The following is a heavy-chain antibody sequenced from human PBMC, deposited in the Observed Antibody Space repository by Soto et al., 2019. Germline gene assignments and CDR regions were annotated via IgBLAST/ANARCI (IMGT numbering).Heavy chain of an antibody. V-gene: IGHV3-74*01. Sequence: EVQLVESGGGLVQPGESLRLSCAASGFTFSDYWIHWVRQAPGKGLVWVSRIKFDGSSANYADSVKGRFTISRDNAKDTVYLEMNSLGAEDTAVYYCARGVRGHYGFDVWGQGTMVTLSS. D-gene: IGHD3-10*01. CDR2: IKFDGSSA. CDR3: ARGVRGHYGFDV. CDR1: GFTFSDYW. J-gene: IGHJ3*01.